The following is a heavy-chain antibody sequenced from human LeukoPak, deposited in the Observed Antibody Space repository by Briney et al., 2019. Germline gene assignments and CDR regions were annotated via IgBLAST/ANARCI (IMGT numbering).Heavy chain of an antibody. J-gene: IGHJ6*03. Sequence: SETLSLTCAVYGGSFSGYYWSWIRQPPGKGLEWIGEINHSGSTNYNPSLKSRVTISVDTSKNQFSLKLSSVTAADTAVYYCARGVPAAAIPMGLYYYYYMDVWGKGTTVTVSS. V-gene: IGHV4-34*01. CDR3: ARGVPAAAIPMGLYYYYYMDV. CDR2: INHSGST. CDR1: GGSFSGYY. D-gene: IGHD2-2*01.